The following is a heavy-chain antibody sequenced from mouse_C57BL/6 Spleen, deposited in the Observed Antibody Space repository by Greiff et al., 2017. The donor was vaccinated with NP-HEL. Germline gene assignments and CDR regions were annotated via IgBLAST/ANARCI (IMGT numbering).Heavy chain of an antibody. Sequence: VQVVESGAELVRPGTSVKMSCKASGYTFTNYWIGWAKQRPGHGLEWIGDIYPGGGYTNYNEKFKGKATLTADKSSSTAYMQFSSLTSEDSAIYYCALYYDYDEGAWFAYWGQGTLVTVSA. CDR1: GYTFTNYW. CDR2: IYPGGGYT. J-gene: IGHJ3*01. V-gene: IGHV1-63*01. D-gene: IGHD2-4*01. CDR3: ALYYDYDEGAWFAY.